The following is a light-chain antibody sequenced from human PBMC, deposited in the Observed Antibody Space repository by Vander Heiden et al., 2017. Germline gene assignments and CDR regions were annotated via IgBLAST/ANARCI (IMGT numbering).Light chain of an antibody. CDR1: KLGDKY. J-gene: IGLJ3*02. CDR3: QTWDGTTGV. V-gene: IGLV3-1*01. Sequence: SYAVPQPPSVSVSPGQTASTTCSGHKLGDKYACWYQQKPGQSPVLVIYEDNKRPSGIPERFSGANSGDTATLTISGTQAMDEADYYCQTWDGTTGVFGGGTKLTVL. CDR2: EDN.